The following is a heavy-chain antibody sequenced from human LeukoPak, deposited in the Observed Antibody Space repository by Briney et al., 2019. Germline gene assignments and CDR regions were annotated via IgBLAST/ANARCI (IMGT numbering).Heavy chain of an antibody. CDR2: MNPNSGNT. Sequence: ASVKVSCKASGYTFTSYDINWVRQATGQGLEWMGWMNPNSGNTGYAQKFQGRVTITRNTSISTAYMELTSLRSEDTAVYYCARARSGSYLKGEDYWGQGTLVTVSS. D-gene: IGHD1-26*01. J-gene: IGHJ4*02. V-gene: IGHV1-8*03. CDR1: GYTFTSYD. CDR3: ARARSGSYLKGEDY.